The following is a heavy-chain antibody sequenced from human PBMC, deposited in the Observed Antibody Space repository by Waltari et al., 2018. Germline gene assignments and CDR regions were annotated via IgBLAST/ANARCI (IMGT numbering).Heavy chain of an antibody. CDR2: VDPEDGET. Sequence: EVQLVQSGAEVKKPGATVKISCKASGYTFPDYHMHWVQQAPGKGLEWMGRVDPEDGETIYAEKFQGRVTITADTSTDTAYMELSSLRSEDTAVYYCATDAGDQEYYFDYWGQGTLVTVSS. V-gene: IGHV1-69-2*01. D-gene: IGHD7-27*01. J-gene: IGHJ4*02. CDR1: GYTFPDYH. CDR3: ATDAGDQEYYFDY.